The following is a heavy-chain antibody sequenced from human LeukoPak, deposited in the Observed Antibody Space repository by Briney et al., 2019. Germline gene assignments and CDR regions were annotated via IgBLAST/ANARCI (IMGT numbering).Heavy chain of an antibody. CDR2: IYHSGST. Sequence: SETLSLTCTVSGGSISSYYWSWIRQPPGKGLEWIGYIYHSGSTYYNPSLKSRVTISVDRSKNQFSLKLSSVTAADTAVYYCARGGGAAAGLVDYWGQGTLVTVSS. V-gene: IGHV4-59*12. CDR1: GGSISSYY. D-gene: IGHD6-13*01. J-gene: IGHJ4*02. CDR3: ARGGGAAAGLVDY.